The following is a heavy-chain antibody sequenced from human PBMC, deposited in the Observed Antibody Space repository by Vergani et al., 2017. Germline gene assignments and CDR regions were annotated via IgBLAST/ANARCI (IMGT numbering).Heavy chain of an antibody. D-gene: IGHD3-22*01. CDR2: IYYSGST. CDR1: GDSIGSSY. J-gene: IGHJ4*02. Sequence: QVQLQESGPGLVKPSETLSLTCTVFGDSIGSSYWSWIRQPPGKGLEWSGYIYYSGSTNYNPSLTSRVTISVDTSKNQFSLKLGSVTAADTADYYFARDLGGYDDVGSYYRYFDFWGQGSLVTVSS. V-gene: IGHV4-59*01. CDR3: ARDLGGYDDVGSYYRYFDF.